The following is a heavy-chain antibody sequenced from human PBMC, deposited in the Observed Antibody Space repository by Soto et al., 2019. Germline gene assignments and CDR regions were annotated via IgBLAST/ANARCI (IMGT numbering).Heavy chain of an antibody. D-gene: IGHD2-15*01. J-gene: IGHJ6*02. CDR1: GYSFTSYW. V-gene: IGHV5-51*01. CDR2: IYPGDSDT. CDR3: AGRNGYCSGGSCFNMMDV. Sequence: GESLKISCKGSGYSFTSYWIGWVRQMPGKGLEWMGIIYPGDSDTRYSPSFQGQATISADKSISTAYLQWSSLKASDTAMYYCAGRNGYCSGGSCFNMMDVWGQGTTVTVSS.